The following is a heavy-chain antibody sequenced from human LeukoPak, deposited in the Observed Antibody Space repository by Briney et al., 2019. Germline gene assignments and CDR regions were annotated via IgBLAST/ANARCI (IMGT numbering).Heavy chain of an antibody. CDR2: ISSSGSTI. CDR1: GFSFSSYS. J-gene: IGHJ6*03. Sequence: PGGSLRLSCAAPGFSFSSYSMNWVRQAPGKGLEWVSYISSSGSTIYYTDSVKGRFTVSRDNAKNSLYLQMNSLRAEDTAVYYCARGQDYSYYYYMDVWGKGTTVTVSS. V-gene: IGHV3-48*04. CDR3: ARGQDYSYYYYMDV.